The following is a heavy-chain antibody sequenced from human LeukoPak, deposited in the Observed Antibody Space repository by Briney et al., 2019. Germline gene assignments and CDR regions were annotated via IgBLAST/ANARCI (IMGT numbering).Heavy chain of an antibody. CDR1: GGSISSYY. CDR3: ARFKSSSWYFDY. Sequence: SETLSLTCTVSGGSISSYYWSWIRQPAGKGLEWIGRIYTSGSTTYNPSLKSRVTISVDTSKNQFSLKLSSVTAADTAVYYCARFKSSSWYFDYWGQGTLVTVSS. J-gene: IGHJ4*02. CDR2: IYTSGST. V-gene: IGHV4-4*07. D-gene: IGHD6-13*01.